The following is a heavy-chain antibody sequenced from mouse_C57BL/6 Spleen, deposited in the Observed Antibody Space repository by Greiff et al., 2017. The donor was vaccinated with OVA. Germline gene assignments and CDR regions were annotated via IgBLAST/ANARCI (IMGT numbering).Heavy chain of an antibody. CDR1: GFTFSDYY. D-gene: IGHD3-2*02. Sequence: EVMLVESEGGLVQPGSSMKLSCTASGFTFSDYYMAWVRQVPEKGLEWVANINYDGSSTYYLDSLKSRFIISRDNAKNILYLQMSSLKSEDTATYYCARAQATAMDYWGQGTSVTVSS. J-gene: IGHJ4*01. V-gene: IGHV5-16*01. CDR2: INYDGSST. CDR3: ARAQATAMDY.